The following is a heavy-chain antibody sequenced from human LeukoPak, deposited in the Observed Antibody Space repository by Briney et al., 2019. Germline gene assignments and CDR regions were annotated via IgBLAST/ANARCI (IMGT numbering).Heavy chain of an antibody. Sequence: GGSLRLSCAASGFTFSSYAMSWVRQAPGKGLEWVSSISSSSSYIYYADSVKGRFTISRDNAKNSLYLQMNSLRAEDTAVYYCARKRPDCSSTSCPGAFDIWGQGTMVTVSS. J-gene: IGHJ3*02. CDR1: GFTFSSYA. CDR2: ISSSSSYI. D-gene: IGHD2-2*01. CDR3: ARKRPDCSSTSCPGAFDI. V-gene: IGHV3-21*01.